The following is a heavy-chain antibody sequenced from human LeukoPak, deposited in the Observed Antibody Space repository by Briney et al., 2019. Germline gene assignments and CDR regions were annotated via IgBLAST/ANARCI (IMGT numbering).Heavy chain of an antibody. V-gene: IGHV3-74*01. J-gene: IGHJ4*02. CDR3: ARNHQADY. Sequence: GGSLRLSCAASGFTFSSYWMHWVRQPPGKGLVWVSRTNSDGNSTRYADSVKGRFTISRDNAKNTLYLQMNSLRAEDTAVYCCARNHQADYWGQGILVTVSS. CDR1: GFTFSSYW. D-gene: IGHD2-2*01. CDR2: TNSDGNST.